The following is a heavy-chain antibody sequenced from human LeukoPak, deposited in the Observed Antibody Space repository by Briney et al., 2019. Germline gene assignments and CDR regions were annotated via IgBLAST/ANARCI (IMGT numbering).Heavy chain of an antibody. Sequence: PGGSLRLSCAASGFTFSSYGMHWVRQAPGKGLEWVAVIWYDGSNKYYADSVKGRFTISRDNSKNTLYLQMNSLRAEDTAVYYCARDRRYYGSGSYSNGVYYYMDVWGKGTTVTVSS. CDR1: GFTFSSYG. CDR2: IWYDGSNK. V-gene: IGHV3-33*01. D-gene: IGHD3-10*01. J-gene: IGHJ6*03. CDR3: ARDRRYYGSGSYSNGVYYYMDV.